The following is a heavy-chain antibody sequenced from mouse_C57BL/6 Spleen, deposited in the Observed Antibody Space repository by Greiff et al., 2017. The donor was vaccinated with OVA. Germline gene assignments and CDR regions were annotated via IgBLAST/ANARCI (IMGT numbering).Heavy chain of an antibody. J-gene: IGHJ2*01. CDR2: ISGGGGNT. Sequence: EVKLMESGGGLVKPGGSLKLSCAASGFTFSSYTMSWVRQTPEKRLEWVATISGGGGNTYYPASVKGRFTISRDNAKNTLYLQMSSLRSEDTALYYCARQGIYYGNMYYFDYWGQGTTLTVSS. CDR1: GFTFSSYT. V-gene: IGHV5-9*01. CDR3: ARQGIYYGNMYYFDY. D-gene: IGHD2-1*01.